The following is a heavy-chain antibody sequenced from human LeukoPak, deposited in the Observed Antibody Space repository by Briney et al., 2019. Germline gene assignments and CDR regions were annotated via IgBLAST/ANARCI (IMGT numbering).Heavy chain of an antibody. Sequence: SETLSLTCTVSGGSISSSSYYWGWIRQPAGKGLEWIGYIYYSGSTNYNPSLKSRVTISVDTSKNQFSLKLSSVTAADTAVYYCASTRSIVGADPNLVWGQGTLVTVSS. CDR2: IYYSGST. CDR1: GGSISSSSYY. V-gene: IGHV4-61*05. J-gene: IGHJ4*02. CDR3: ASTRSIVGADPNLV. D-gene: IGHD1-26*01.